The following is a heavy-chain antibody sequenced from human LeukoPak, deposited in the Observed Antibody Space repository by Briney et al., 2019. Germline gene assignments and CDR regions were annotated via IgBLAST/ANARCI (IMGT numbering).Heavy chain of an antibody. Sequence: ASVKVSCKASGYTFTVYYMHWVRQAPGQGLEWMGRINPNSGGTNYAQKFQGRVTMTRDTSISTAYMELSRLRSDDTAVYYCASLTSGYLLEYFQHWGQGTLVTVSS. CDR2: INPNSGGT. CDR3: ASLTSGYLLEYFQH. D-gene: IGHD3-22*01. J-gene: IGHJ1*01. V-gene: IGHV1-2*06. CDR1: GYTFTVYY.